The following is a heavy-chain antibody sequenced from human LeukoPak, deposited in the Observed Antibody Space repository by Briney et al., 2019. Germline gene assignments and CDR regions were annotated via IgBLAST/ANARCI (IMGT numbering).Heavy chain of an antibody. CDR2: IYSSGSTSAST. CDR1: GGSLTTYY. J-gene: IGHJ5*02. V-gene: IGHV4-59*08. CDR3: ARRRPITPNCFDP. Sequence: SETLSLTCTVSGGSLTTYYWTWIRQPPGKGLEWIGYIYSSGSTSASTNYNPSLKSRVTISADTSKNQFSLKLSSVTAADTAMYYCARRRPITPNCFDPWGQGTLVTVSS. D-gene: IGHD1-14*01.